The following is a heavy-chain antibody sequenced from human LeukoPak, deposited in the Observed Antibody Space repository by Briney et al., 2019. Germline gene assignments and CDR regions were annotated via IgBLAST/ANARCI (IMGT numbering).Heavy chain of an antibody. J-gene: IGHJ4*02. D-gene: IGHD1-26*01. CDR2: INPSGGST. CDR3: ARRKYYSGGYYFDY. CDR1: GYTFTSYY. Sequence: ASVKVSCKASGYTFTSYYFHWARQAPGQGLEWMGIINPSGGSTSYAQSFQGRVSMTSDTSTSTVYMELSSLRSEDTAVYFCARRKYYSGGYYFDYWGQGTLVTVSS. V-gene: IGHV1-46*01.